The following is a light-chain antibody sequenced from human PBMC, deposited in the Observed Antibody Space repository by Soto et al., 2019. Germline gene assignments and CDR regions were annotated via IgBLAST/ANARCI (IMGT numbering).Light chain of an antibody. V-gene: IGKV3-15*01. J-gene: IGKJ1*01. CDR3: QQYNNWPPWT. CDR1: QTVSSA. Sequence: EIVMTQSPATLAVSPGDTATLSCRASQTVSSARLAWFQQKPGQAPRLLIYGASTRATGIPARFSGSGSGTEFTLTISSLQSEDFAVYYCQQYNNWPPWTFGQGTKVDIK. CDR2: GAS.